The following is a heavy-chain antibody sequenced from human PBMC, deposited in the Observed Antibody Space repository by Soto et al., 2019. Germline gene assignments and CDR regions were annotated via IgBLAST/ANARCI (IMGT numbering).Heavy chain of an antibody. CDR1: GFTFSRYW. D-gene: IGHD3-3*01. CDR3: ARLPVDTITSLDY. CDR2: INSDGSSI. V-gene: IGHV3-74*01. J-gene: IGHJ4*02. Sequence: EVQLVESGGDLAQPGGFLRLSCATSGFTFSRYWMHWVRQVPGKGLVWVSRINSDGSSISYSDSVKGRFTISRDNAKNTLYLQMNSLRVEGTAVYYCARLPVDTITSLDYWGQGTLVTVSS.